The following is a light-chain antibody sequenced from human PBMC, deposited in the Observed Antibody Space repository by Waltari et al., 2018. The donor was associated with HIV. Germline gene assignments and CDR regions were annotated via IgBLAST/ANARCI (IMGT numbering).Light chain of an antibody. V-gene: IGLV3-9*01. CDR2: RES. CDR3: QVWDSSPHVV. CDR1: NFGSKN. J-gene: IGLJ2*01. Sequence: SYELTQPLSVSVALGQPASITCGGNNFGSKNGHWYQQKPGKAPVLASYRESNRPSGIPELFSASNSGNPATLTISRAQAGDEADYYCQVWDSSPHVVFGGGTKLTVL.